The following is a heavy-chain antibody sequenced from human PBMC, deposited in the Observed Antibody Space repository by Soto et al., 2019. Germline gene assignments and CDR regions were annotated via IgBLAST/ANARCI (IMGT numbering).Heavy chain of an antibody. J-gene: IGHJ4*02. D-gene: IGHD3-16*02. CDR1: GITFSNYA. CDR2: ISTSGGRP. Sequence: EVQLLESGGGLVQPRGSLRLSCTASGITFSNYAMSWVRQAPRKGLEWVSSISTSGGRPYYADSVKGRFTISRDNSKNTLYLQMNSLRIEDTAVYYCAKDPDRYDYVWGTYRYIDHWGQGTLVTVSS. CDR3: AKDPDRYDYVWGTYRYIDH. V-gene: IGHV3-23*01.